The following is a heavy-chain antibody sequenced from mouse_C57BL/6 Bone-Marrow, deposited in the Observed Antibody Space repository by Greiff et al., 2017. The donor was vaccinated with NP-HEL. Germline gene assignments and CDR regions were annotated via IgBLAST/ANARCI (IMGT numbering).Heavy chain of an antibody. CDR2: INPSNGGT. CDR3: ARLPLYYGSSYWYFDV. V-gene: IGHV1-53*01. CDR1: GYTFTSYW. Sequence: QVQLQQSGTGLVKPGASVKLSCKASGYTFTSYWMHWVKQRPGQGLEWIGNINPSNGGTNYNEKFKSKATLTVDKSSSTAYMQLSSLTSEDSAVYYCARLPLYYGSSYWYFDVWGTGTTVTVSS. J-gene: IGHJ1*03. D-gene: IGHD1-1*01.